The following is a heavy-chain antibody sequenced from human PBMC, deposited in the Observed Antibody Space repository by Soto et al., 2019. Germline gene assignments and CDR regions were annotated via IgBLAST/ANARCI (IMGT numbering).Heavy chain of an antibody. CDR1: GGSVTRGDYY. CDR3: ARDGLAAAGTPDY. V-gene: IGHV4-31*11. J-gene: IGHJ4*02. Sequence: SETLSLTCAVSGGSVTRGDYYWSWIRQHPGKGLEWIGYIYTSGSTYYNPSLKRRVSISLDTSKNQFSLRVSSVSAADTAVYYCARDGLAAAGTPDYWGQGTLVTVSS. D-gene: IGHD6-13*01. CDR2: IYTSGST.